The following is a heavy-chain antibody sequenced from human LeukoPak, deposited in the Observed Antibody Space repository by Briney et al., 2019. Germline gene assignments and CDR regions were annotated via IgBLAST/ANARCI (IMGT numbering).Heavy chain of an antibody. J-gene: IGHJ5*02. CDR1: GGSISSYY. V-gene: IGHV4-59*01. CDR2: IYYSGST. D-gene: IGHD2-2*01. Sequence: SETLSLTCTVSGGSISSYYWSWIRQPPGEGLEWIGYIYYSGSTNYSPSLKSRLTISVDTSKNQFSLKLSSVTAADTAVYYCARDHCSSTSCHPWFDPWGQGTLVTVSS. CDR3: ARDHCSSTSCHPWFDP.